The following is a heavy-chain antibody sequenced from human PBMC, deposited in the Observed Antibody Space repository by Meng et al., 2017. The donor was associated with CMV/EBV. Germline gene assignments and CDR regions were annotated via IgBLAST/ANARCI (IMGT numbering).Heavy chain of an antibody. CDR1: GFTFSSYA. V-gene: IGHV3-23*01. CDR3: ARVLEDVVVVVPNYYYGMDV. J-gene: IGHJ6*01. D-gene: IGHD2-15*01. CDR2: ISDGGII. Sequence: GESLKISCAASGFTFSSYAMSWVRQAPGKGLEWVSSISDGGIIFYASSVKGRFTISRDNAKNLVYLQMNSLRAEDTAMYYCARVLEDVVVVVPNYYYGMDVWGQGTTVTVSS.